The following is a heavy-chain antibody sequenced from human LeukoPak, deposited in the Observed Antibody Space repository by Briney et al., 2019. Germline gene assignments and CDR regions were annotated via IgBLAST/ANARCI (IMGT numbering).Heavy chain of an antibody. CDR3: ARPIAAAGHNWFDP. Sequence: SETLSLTCTVSGGSISSYYWSWIRQPPGKGLEWIGYIYYSGSTNYNPSLKSRVTISVDTSKNQFSLKLSSVTAADTAVYYCARPIAAAGHNWFDPWGQGTLVTVSS. CDR1: GGSISSYY. J-gene: IGHJ5*02. CDR2: IYYSGST. V-gene: IGHV4-59*12. D-gene: IGHD6-13*01.